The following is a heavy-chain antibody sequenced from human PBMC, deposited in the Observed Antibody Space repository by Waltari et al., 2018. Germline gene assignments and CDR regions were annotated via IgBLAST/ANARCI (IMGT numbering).Heavy chain of an antibody. J-gene: IGHJ4*02. CDR3: ARDTAAALDY. D-gene: IGHD6-25*01. Sequence: EVQLVESGGGLVQPGGSVTLSCAASGLPFTNHYMNWVRQAPGRGREWIGRTKTKAEKYNTDSASSVQCRFSVSRDDSRNSLFLQMNSLETEDTAVYYCARDTAAALDYWGQGTLVTVSS. CDR1: GLPFTNHY. CDR2: TKTKAEKYNT. V-gene: IGHV3-72*01.